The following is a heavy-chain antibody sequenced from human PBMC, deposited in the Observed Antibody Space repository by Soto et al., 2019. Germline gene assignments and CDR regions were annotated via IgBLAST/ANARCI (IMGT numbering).Heavy chain of an antibody. CDR2: ISANTRNT. CDR1: GYLFTRFG. J-gene: IGHJ6*02. CDR3: AKDYGTYYDIRGPRLFYSGLDA. V-gene: IGHV1-18*04. Sequence: QLQLVQSGGEMKKPGAAMRVSCKASGYLFTRFGISWVRQAPGQGLEWVGWISANTRNTVYGQRVQDRVTLTPDTPKSTASMALRSLKSDDTAVYYCAKDYGTYYDIRGPRLFYSGLDAWAQGTTVAVSS. D-gene: IGHD3-22*01.